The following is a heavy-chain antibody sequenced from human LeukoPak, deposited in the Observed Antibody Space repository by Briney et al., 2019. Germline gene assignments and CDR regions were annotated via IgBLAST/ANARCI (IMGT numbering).Heavy chain of an antibody. CDR3: ARGGGGYDHYYYYYMDV. J-gene: IGHJ6*03. V-gene: IGHV4-34*01. Sequence: SETLSLTCAVYGGSFSGYYWSWIRQPPGKGLEWIGEINHSGSTNYNPSLKSRVTISVDTSKNQFSLKLSSVTAADTAVYYCARGGGGYDHYYYYYMDVWGKGTTVTISS. D-gene: IGHD5-12*01. CDR2: INHSGST. CDR1: GGSFSGYY.